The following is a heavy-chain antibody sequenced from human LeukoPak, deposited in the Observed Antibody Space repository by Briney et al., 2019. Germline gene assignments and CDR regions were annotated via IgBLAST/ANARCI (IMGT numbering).Heavy chain of an antibody. CDR3: ARDRLHLVVPAASWFDP. Sequence: GASVKVSCKASGFTFTSSAVQGVRQARGQRLEWIGWIVVGSGNTNYAQKFQERVTITRDMSTSTAYMELSSLRSEDTAVYYCARDRLHLVVPAASWFDPWGQGTLVTVSS. D-gene: IGHD2-2*01. CDR1: GFTFTSSA. J-gene: IGHJ5*02. CDR2: IVVGSGNT. V-gene: IGHV1-58*01.